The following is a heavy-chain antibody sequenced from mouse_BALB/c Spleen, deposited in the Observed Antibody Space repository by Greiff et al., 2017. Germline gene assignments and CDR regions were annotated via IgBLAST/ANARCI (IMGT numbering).Heavy chain of an antibody. CDR3: AKQGGTPGGQRVGKYGKYYAMDY. Sequence: QVQLKESGPGLVAPSQSLSITCTVSGFSLTSYGVSWVRQPPGKGLEWLGVIWGDGSTNYHSALISRLSISKDNSKSQVFLKLNSLQTDDTATYYCAKQGGTPGGQRVGKYGKYYAMDYWGQGTSVTVSS. D-gene: IGHD2-10*02. CDR2: IWGDGST. CDR1: GFSLTSYG. J-gene: IGHJ4*01. V-gene: IGHV2-3*01.